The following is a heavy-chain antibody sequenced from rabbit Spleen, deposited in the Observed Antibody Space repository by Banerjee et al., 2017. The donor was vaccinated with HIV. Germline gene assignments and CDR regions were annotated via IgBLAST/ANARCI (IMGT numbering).Heavy chain of an antibody. V-gene: IGHV1S43*01. D-gene: IGHD6-1*01. J-gene: IGHJ4*01. CDR3: AGGGAFGYAGYAFAAGFNL. CDR2: IYIVSGST. Sequence: QQQLVESGGGLVKPGASLTLTCKASAFSFSRGYDMCWVRQAPGKGLEWIACIYIVSGSTWYASWVNGRFTISRSTSLNTVDLKMTSLTVADTATYFCAGGGAFGYAGYAFAAGFNLWGPGTLVTVS. CDR1: AFSFSRGYD.